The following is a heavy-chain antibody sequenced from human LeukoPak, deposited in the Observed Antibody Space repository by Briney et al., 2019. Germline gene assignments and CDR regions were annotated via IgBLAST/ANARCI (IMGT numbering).Heavy chain of an antibody. D-gene: IGHD3-10*01. V-gene: IGHV3-21*01. J-gene: IGHJ4*02. CDR3: ARKLWFGEPCCYFDY. CDR2: ISSSSSYI. Sequence: GWSLSLSCAASVFTFSSYTMSWVRQAPGTGLEWVSAISSSSSYIYYADSLKGRFTISRDNAKNSLHLQMNSLRAEDTAVYYCARKLWFGEPCCYFDYWGQGTLVTVSS. CDR1: VFTFSSYT.